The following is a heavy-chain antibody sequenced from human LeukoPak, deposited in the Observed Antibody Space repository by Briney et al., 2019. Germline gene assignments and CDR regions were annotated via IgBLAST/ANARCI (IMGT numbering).Heavy chain of an antibody. CDR1: GGSFSGYY. D-gene: IGHD3-3*01. J-gene: IGHJ3*02. Sequence: SETLSLTCAVYGGSFSGYYWSWIRQPPGKGLEWIGIIYHSGRTDYNPSLKSRVTISEDTSKNQFSLKLSSVTAADTAVYYCARAFRGIFGVFEAFDIWGQGTMVTVSS. CDR2: IYHSGRT. V-gene: IGHV4-34*01. CDR3: ARAFRGIFGVFEAFDI.